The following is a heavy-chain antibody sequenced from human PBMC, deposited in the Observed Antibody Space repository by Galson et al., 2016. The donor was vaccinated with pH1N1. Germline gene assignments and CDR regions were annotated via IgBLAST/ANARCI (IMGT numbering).Heavy chain of an antibody. Sequence: SVKVSCKASGYNFNIYYIHWVRQAPGQGLEWMGWIDPNSGVTSYAQKFRGRISVTRDTSISTAYMELSRLTSDDTAVYYCARILRTVVFDYWGRGTLVTVSS. J-gene: IGHJ4*02. CDR3: ARILRTVVFDY. D-gene: IGHD4-23*01. V-gene: IGHV1-2*02. CDR2: IDPNSGVT. CDR1: GYNFNIYY.